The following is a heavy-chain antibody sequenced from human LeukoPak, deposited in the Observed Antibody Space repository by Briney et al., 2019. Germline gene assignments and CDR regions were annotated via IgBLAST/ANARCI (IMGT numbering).Heavy chain of an antibody. Sequence: ASVKVSCKASGYTFTGCYMHWVRQAPGQGLEWMGWINPNSGGTNYAQKFQGRVTMTRDTSISTAYMELSRLRSDDTAVYYCASALYDYVWGSYRVDAFDIWGQGTMVTVSS. D-gene: IGHD3-16*02. J-gene: IGHJ3*02. CDR3: ASALYDYVWGSYRVDAFDI. CDR1: GYTFTGCY. CDR2: INPNSGGT. V-gene: IGHV1-2*02.